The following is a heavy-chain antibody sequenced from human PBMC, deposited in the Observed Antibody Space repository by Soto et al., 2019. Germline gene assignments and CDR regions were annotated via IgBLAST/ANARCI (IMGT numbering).Heavy chain of an antibody. CDR3: ARGGQLLYGNTRLISYYYYMDV. V-gene: IGHV3-7*01. J-gene: IGHJ6*03. CDR1: GFTFSSYW. D-gene: IGHD2-2*01. CDR2: IKQDGSEK. Sequence: GGSLRLSCAASGFTFSSYWMSWVRQAPGKGLEWVANIKQDGSEKYYVDSVKGRFTISRDNAKNSLYLQMNSLRAEDTAVYYCARGGQLLYGNTRLISYYYYMDVWGKGTTVTVSS.